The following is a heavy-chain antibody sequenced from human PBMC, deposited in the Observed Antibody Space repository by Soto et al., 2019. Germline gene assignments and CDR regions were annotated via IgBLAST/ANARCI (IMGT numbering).Heavy chain of an antibody. CDR1: GFTFSSYS. V-gene: IGHV3-21*04. Sequence: EVQLVESGGGLVKPGRSLRLTCEASGFTFSSYSVHWVRQAPGKGLEWVSSINSGGTQIYYADSVKGRFSISRDTVKRSLFLQMNSLRAEDTGVYFCARGSTTVTYLGFDYWGQGALLSVS. CDR3: ARGSTTVTYLGFDY. CDR2: INSGGTQI. D-gene: IGHD4-17*01. J-gene: IGHJ4*02.